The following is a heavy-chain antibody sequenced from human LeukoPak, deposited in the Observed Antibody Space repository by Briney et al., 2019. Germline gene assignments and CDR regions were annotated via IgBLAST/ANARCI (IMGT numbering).Heavy chain of an antibody. Sequence: GGSLRLSCAASGFTFSSYSMNWVRQAPGKGLEWVSSISSSSSYIYYADSVKGRFTISRDNAKNSLYLQMNSLRAEDTAVYYCARVSIAAPVVDYWGQGTLVTVSS. CDR3: ARVSIAAPVVDY. V-gene: IGHV3-21*01. D-gene: IGHD6-6*01. CDR2: ISSSSSYI. CDR1: GFTFSSYS. J-gene: IGHJ4*02.